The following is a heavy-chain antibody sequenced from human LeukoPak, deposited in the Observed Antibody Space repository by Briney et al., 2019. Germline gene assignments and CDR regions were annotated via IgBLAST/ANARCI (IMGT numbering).Heavy chain of an antibody. CDR2: INPSGGST. J-gene: IGHJ4*02. D-gene: IGHD2-15*01. V-gene: IGHV1-46*01. Sequence: ASVKVSCKASGYTFTSYYMHWVRQAPGQGLEWMGIINPSGGSTSYAQKFQGGVTMTRDTSTSTVYMELSSLRSEDTAVYYCARDRVERSCSGGSCSRDYYFDYWGQGTLVTVSS. CDR1: GYTFTSYY. CDR3: ARDRVERSCSGGSCSRDYYFDY.